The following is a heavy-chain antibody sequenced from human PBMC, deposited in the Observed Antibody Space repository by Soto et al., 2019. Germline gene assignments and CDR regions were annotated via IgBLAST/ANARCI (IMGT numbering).Heavy chain of an antibody. D-gene: IGHD2-2*01. Sequence: HPGGSLRLSCAASGFTFSHHTMNWVRQAPGKGLEWVAVIWYDGSNKYYADSVKGRFTISRDNSKNTLYLQMNSLRAEDTAVYYCARTGYCSSTSCRTYYYYGMDVWGQGTTVTVSS. J-gene: IGHJ6*02. CDR1: GFTFSHHT. CDR3: ARTGYCSSTSCRTYYYYGMDV. V-gene: IGHV3-33*08. CDR2: IWYDGSNK.